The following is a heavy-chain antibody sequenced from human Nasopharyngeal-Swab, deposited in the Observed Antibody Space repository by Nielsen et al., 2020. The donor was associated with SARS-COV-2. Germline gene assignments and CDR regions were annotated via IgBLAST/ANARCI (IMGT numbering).Heavy chain of an antibody. Sequence: GESLKISCAASGFTFSSYAMSWVRQAPGKGLEWVSVTEIGGTTHYADPVKGRFSISRDSSTNTLYLQMNNVRAEDTAVYYCARDLGGGYCTTTNCPGSWGQGTLVTVSS. CDR1: GFTFSSYA. CDR2: TEIGGTT. CDR3: ARDLGGGYCTTTNCPGS. V-gene: IGHV3-53*01. D-gene: IGHD2-2*01. J-gene: IGHJ1*01.